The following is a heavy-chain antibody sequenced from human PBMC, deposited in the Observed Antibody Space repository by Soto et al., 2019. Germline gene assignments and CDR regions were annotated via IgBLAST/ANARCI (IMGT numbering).Heavy chain of an antibody. Sequence: SETLSLTCTVSGGSISSYYWSWIRQPPGKGLEWIGYIYYSGSTNYNPSLKSRVTISVDTSKNQFSLKLSSVTAADTAVYYCARGDYIWGSYPFDYWGQGTLVTVSS. D-gene: IGHD3-16*01. J-gene: IGHJ4*02. V-gene: IGHV4-59*01. CDR1: GGSISSYY. CDR2: IYYSGST. CDR3: ARGDYIWGSYPFDY.